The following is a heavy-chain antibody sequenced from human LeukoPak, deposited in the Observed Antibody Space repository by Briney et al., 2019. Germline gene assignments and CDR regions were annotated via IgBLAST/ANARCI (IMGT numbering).Heavy chain of an antibody. Sequence: PSETLTLTCTVSGGSISSYYWSWIRQPPGKGLEWIGYIYYSGSTNYNPSLKSRVTISVDTSKNQFSLKLSSVTAADTAVYYCARELLGWFDPWGQGTLVTVSS. CDR2: IYYSGST. J-gene: IGHJ5*02. V-gene: IGHV4-59*01. D-gene: IGHD2-21*01. CDR1: GGSISSYY. CDR3: ARELLGWFDP.